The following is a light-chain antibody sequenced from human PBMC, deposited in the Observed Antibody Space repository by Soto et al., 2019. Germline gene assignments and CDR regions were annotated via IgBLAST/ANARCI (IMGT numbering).Light chain of an antibody. V-gene: IGKV3-11*01. CDR1: QSITTY. CDR3: QQRSSWWT. CDR2: DAS. J-gene: IGKJ1*01. Sequence: ETVLTQSPATLSLSPGDRATLSCRASQSITTYLAWYQQKTGQAPKLLFYDASNRATGIPARFSASGSGTDFTLTISSLEPADSAVYYCQQRSSWWTFGQGPKVEIK.